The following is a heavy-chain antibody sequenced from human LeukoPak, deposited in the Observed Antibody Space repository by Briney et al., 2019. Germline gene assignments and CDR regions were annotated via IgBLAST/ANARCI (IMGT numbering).Heavy chain of an antibody. V-gene: IGHV4-59*08. CDR3: ARTNPSFDY. CDR1: GGSISSYY. CDR2: IFYSGST. Sequence: SETLSLTCTVSGGSISSYYWSWIREPPGKGLEWIGYIFYSGSTNYNPSLKSRVTISVDTSKNQVSLKLRSVTAADTAVYYCARTNPSFDYWGQGTLVTVSS. J-gene: IGHJ4*02.